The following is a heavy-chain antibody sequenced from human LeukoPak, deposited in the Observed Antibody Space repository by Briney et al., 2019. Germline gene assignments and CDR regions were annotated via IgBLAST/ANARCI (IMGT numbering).Heavy chain of an antibody. Sequence: GGSLRLSCAASGFTFSSDAMSWVRQAPGKGLEWDSAISGSGGSTYYADSVKGRFTISRDNSKNTLYLQMNSLRAEDTAVYYCAKDHYYDSSGPFAFDIWGQGTMVTVSS. D-gene: IGHD3-22*01. J-gene: IGHJ3*02. CDR2: ISGSGGST. V-gene: IGHV3-23*01. CDR3: AKDHYYDSSGPFAFDI. CDR1: GFTFSSDA.